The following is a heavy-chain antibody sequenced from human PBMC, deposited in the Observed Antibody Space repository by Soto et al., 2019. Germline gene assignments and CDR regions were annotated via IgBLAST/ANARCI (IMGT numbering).Heavy chain of an antibody. CDR3: ASRKVYAIGNDY. Sequence: EVQLVESGGGLVKPGGSLRLSCAASGFTFSSYSMNWVRQAPGKGLEWVSSISSSSSYIYYADSVKGRFTISRDNAKNSLYLQMNSLRAEDTAVYYCASRKVYAIGNDYWGQGTLVTVSS. J-gene: IGHJ4*02. V-gene: IGHV3-21*01. D-gene: IGHD2-8*01. CDR2: ISSSSSYI. CDR1: GFTFSSYS.